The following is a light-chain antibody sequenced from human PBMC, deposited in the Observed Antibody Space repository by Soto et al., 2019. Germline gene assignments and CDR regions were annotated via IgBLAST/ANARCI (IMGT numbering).Light chain of an antibody. V-gene: IGKV3D-20*02. CDR1: HSVSSSY. CDR2: SAS. CDR3: QQRSNWPT. Sequence: ELVRPQSPGPLSLSPWERATISCRVGHSVSSSYLAWYEQKPGQAPRLLIYSASSRATGIPDRFSGSGSGADYTPTIRRLEPEDSAVYYCQQRSNWPTFGQGTKLDIK. J-gene: IGKJ2*01.